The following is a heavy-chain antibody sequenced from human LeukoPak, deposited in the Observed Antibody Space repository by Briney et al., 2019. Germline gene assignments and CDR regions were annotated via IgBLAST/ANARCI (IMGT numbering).Heavy chain of an antibody. CDR3: AKDLRFYGWDDAFDI. CDR1: GFTFSSYA. Sequence: PGGSLRLSCAASGFTFSSYAMSWVRQAPGKGLEWVSVISASAASTYYVDSVKGRFTISRDDFKNTVYLQMNSLRAEDTAVYYCAKDLRFYGWDDAFDIWGPGTMVTVSP. V-gene: IGHV3-23*01. D-gene: IGHD3-10*01. J-gene: IGHJ3*02. CDR2: ISASAAST.